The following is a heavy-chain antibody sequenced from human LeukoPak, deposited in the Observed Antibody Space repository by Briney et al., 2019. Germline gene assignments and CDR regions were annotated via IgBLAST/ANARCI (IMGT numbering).Heavy chain of an antibody. J-gene: IGHJ4*02. V-gene: IGHV1-18*01. Sequence: ASVKVSCKASGYTFTSYGISWVRQAPGQGLEWMGWISAYNGNTNYAQKPQGRVTMTTDTSTSTAYMELRSLRSEDTAVSYCVRSVPAQGTAMALFDYWGQGTLVTVSS. CDR3: VRSVPAQGTAMALFDY. CDR2: ISAYNGNT. CDR1: GYTFTSYG. D-gene: IGHD6-19*01.